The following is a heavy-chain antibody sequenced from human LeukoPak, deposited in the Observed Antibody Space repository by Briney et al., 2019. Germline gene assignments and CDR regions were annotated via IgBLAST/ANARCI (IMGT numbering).Heavy chain of an antibody. CDR1: GFTFSSYA. D-gene: IGHD3-10*01. V-gene: IGHV3-23*01. J-gene: IGHJ5*02. CDR2: VSNSGANS. CDR3: AKVITIRAVMFPPHNNWFDP. Sequence: GGSLRLSCAASGFTFSSYAMTWVRQAPGKGLEWVSVVSNSGANSYYANSVRGRFTISRDNSKNTLFLQMNSLRAEDTAVYYCAKVITIRAVMFPPHNNWFDPWGEGTLVTVSS.